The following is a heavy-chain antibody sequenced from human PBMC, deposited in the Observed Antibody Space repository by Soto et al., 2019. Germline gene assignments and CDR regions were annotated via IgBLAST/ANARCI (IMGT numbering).Heavy chain of an antibody. CDR3: ARERYQVIPDGMDV. V-gene: IGHV1-2*02. D-gene: IGHD2-2*01. CDR2: INPQTGGT. Sequence: ASVKVSCKASGYTFTGYYIHWVREAPGQGLEWMGWINPQTGGTSYAQKFQGRVTLSRDTSINTAYLELSRLTFDDAAVYFCARERYQVIPDGMDVWGQGTTVTVSS. CDR1: GYTFTGYY. J-gene: IGHJ6*02.